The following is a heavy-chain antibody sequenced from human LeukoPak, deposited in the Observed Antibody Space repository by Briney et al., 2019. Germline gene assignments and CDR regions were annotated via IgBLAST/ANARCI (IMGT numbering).Heavy chain of an antibody. CDR3: ARGISYGFVY. CDR1: GGSITSGGYY. V-gene: IGHV4-31*03. J-gene: IGHJ4*02. CDR2: IYYSVST. D-gene: IGHD5-18*01. Sequence: SETLSLTCTVSGGSITSGGYYWSWIRQHPGKGLEWIGHIYYSVSTYYNPSLKSRVTISIDTSKKQFSLDLNSVTAADTAVYYCARGISYGFVYWGQGTLVTVSS.